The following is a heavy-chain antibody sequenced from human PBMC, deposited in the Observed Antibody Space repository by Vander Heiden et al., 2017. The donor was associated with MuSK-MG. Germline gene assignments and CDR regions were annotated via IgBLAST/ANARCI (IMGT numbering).Heavy chain of an antibody. CDR3: AKNTARQQVYYYYMDV. CDR1: GFTFSSYA. Sequence: EVQLLESGGGLVQPGGSLRLSCAASGFTFSSYAMSWGRQAPGKGLEWVSAISGSGGSTYYADSVKGRFTISRDNSKNTLYLQMNSLRAEDTAVYYCAKNTARQQVYYYYMDVWGKGTTVTVSS. CDR2: ISGSGGST. J-gene: IGHJ6*03. V-gene: IGHV3-23*01. D-gene: IGHD5-18*01.